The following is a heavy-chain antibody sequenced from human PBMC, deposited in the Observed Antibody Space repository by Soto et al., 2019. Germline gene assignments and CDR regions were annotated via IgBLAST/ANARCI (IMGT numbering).Heavy chain of an antibody. CDR2: INPNSGGT. J-gene: IGHJ4*02. Sequence: QVQLVQSGAEVKKPGASVKVSCKASGYTFTGYYMHWVRQAPGQGLEWMGWINPNSGGTNYAQKFQGWVTMTRDTSVSTAYMERSRLRSDDTAVYYCARGGAAYGSGSYGDYWGQGPLVTVSS. CDR3: ARGGAAYGSGSYGDY. V-gene: IGHV1-2*04. CDR1: GYTFTGYY. D-gene: IGHD3-10*01.